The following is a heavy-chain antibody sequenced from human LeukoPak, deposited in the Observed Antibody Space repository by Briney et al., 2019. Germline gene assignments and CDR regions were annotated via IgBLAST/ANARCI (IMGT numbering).Heavy chain of an antibody. CDR1: GGSFSGYY. CDR2: INHSGST. D-gene: IGHD4-17*01. Sequence: SETLSLTCAVYGGSFSGYYWSWIRQPPGKGLEWIGEINHSGSTNYSPSFKSRVTMSVDRSKNQFSLNVRSVTAADTAVYYCATGVTTTDAFHIWGQGTMVTVSS. J-gene: IGHJ3*02. V-gene: IGHV4-34*01. CDR3: ATGVTTTDAFHI.